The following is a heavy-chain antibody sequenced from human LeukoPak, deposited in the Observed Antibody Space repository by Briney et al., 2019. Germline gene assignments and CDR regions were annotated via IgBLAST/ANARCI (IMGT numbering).Heavy chain of an antibody. CDR2: ISWNSGSI. D-gene: IGHD2-2*01. CDR3: AKGYCSSTSCYFDY. CDR1: GFTFDDYA. Sequence: PGRSLRLSCAASGFTFDDYAMHWVRQAPGKGLEWVSGISWNSGSIVYADSVKGRFTISRDNAKNSLYMQMNSLRAEDMALYYCAKGYCSSTSCYFDYWGQGTLVTVSS. V-gene: IGHV3-9*03. J-gene: IGHJ4*02.